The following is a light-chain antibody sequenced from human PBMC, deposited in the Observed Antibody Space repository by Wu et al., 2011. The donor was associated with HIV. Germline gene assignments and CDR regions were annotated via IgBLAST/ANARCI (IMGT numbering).Light chain of an antibody. CDR2: GAS. J-gene: IGKJ4*01. V-gene: IGKV3-20*01. CDR3: QQYNSYPLT. CDR1: QSVSSSY. Sequence: RASQSVSSSYLAWYQQKPGQAPRLLIYGASSRATGIPDRFSGMGLGQNFTLTISSLQPDDFATYFCQQYNSYPLTFGGGTKVEIK.